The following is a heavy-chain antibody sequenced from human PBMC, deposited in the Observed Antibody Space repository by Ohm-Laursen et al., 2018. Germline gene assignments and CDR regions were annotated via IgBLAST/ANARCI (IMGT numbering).Heavy chain of an antibody. D-gene: IGHD3-3*01. J-gene: IGHJ4*02. CDR1: GFTFSSYA. Sequence: SLRLSCSASGFTFSSYAMSWFRQAPGKGLEWVSAISGSGSSTYYVDSVKGRFTITRDNSKNTLYLQMNSLRAEDTAVYYFAKDRYGVGVVSWGQGTLVTVSS. V-gene: IGHV3-23*01. CDR3: AKDRYGVGVVS. CDR2: ISGSGSST.